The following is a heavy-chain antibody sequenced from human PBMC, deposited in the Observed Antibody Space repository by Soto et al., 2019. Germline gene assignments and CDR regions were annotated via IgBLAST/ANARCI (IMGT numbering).Heavy chain of an antibody. CDR1: GGSISSYY. Sequence: SETLSLTCTVSGGSISSYYWSWIRQPPGKGLEWIGYIYYSGSTNYNPSLKSRVTISVDTSKNQFSLKLSSVTAADTAVYYCARDRGIVASSSDAFDIWGQGTMVTVSS. D-gene: IGHD5-12*01. V-gene: IGHV4-59*01. J-gene: IGHJ3*02. CDR2: IYYSGST. CDR3: ARDRGIVASSSDAFDI.